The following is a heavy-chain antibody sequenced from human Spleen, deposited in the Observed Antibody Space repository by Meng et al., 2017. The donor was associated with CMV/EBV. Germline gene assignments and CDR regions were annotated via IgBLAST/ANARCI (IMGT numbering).Heavy chain of an antibody. CDR1: GGSISSYY. D-gene: IGHD5-12*01. CDR3: ARPAGYTGYDLDH. Sequence: GSLRLSCTVSGGSISSYYWSWIRQPPGKGLEWLGYIYYSGSTNYNPSLKSRVTISVDTSKNQFSLKLSSVTAADTAVYYCARPAGYTGYDLDHWGQGTLVTVSS. CDR2: IYYSGST. J-gene: IGHJ4*02. V-gene: IGHV4-59*01.